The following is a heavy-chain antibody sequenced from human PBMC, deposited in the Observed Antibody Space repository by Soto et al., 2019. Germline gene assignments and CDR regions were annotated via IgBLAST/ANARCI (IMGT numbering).Heavy chain of an antibody. CDR1: GGSISGYY. J-gene: IGHJ4*02. Sequence: SETLSLTCTVSGGSISGYYWSWIRQPPGKGLEWIGYIFYSASTKYNPSLRSRVTMSADTSKNQLSLKLTSVTAADTAVYYCASAITLFGPVLCDWGQGSLVTVSS. CDR3: ASAITLFGPVLCD. V-gene: IGHV4-59*08. D-gene: IGHD3-3*01. CDR2: IFYSAST.